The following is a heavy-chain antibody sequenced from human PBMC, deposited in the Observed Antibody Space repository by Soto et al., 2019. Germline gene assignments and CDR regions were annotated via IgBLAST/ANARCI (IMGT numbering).Heavy chain of an antibody. CDR3: GAFFSRTYCSDCFDL. CDR2: LYYTGTT. Sequence: SETLSLTCSVSGGSIGSSSYYFGWIRQPPGKGLEWIGSLYYTGTTYYNSSLKSRVTISADKSQNQFSLRLSSVTAADTAVYYCGAFFSRTYCSDCFDLSCQAPFVT. D-gene: IGHD2-2*01. CDR1: GGSIGSSSYY. J-gene: IGHJ5*02. V-gene: IGHV4-39*01.